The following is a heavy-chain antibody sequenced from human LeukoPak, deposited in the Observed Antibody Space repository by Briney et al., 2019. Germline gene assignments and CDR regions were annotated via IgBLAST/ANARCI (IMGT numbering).Heavy chain of an antibody. CDR2: ISGSGGST. D-gene: IGHD2-15*01. V-gene: IGHV3-23*01. CDR1: GFTFSSYA. J-gene: IGHJ3*02. CDR3: AKDRADIVVVVAAPGDAFDI. Sequence: AGGSLRLSCAASGFTFSSYAMSWVRQAPGKGLEWVSAISGSGGSTYYADSVKGRFTISRDNSKNTLYLQMNSLRAEDTAVYYCAKDRADIVVVVAAPGDAFDIWGQGTMVTVSS.